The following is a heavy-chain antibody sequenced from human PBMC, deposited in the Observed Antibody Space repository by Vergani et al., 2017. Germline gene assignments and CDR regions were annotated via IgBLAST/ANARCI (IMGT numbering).Heavy chain of an antibody. Sequence: EVQLLESGGGLVQPGGSLRLSCAASGFTFSSYAMSWVRQAPGKGLEWVSAIRGSGGSTYYADSVKGRFTISRDNSKNTLYLQMNSLRAEDTAVYYCAHDFWSGYYSYYYYYMDVWGKGTTVTVSS. D-gene: IGHD3-3*01. J-gene: IGHJ6*03. V-gene: IGHV3-23*01. CDR2: IRGSGGST. CDR1: GFTFSSYA. CDR3: AHDFWSGYYSYYYYYMDV.